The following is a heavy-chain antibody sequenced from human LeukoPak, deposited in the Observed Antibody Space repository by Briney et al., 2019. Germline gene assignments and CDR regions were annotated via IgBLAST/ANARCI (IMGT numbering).Heavy chain of an antibody. Sequence: PGGSLRFSCAASGFTFSDYYMIWVRQALGKGLEWLSYITNSGVTIHYADSVKGRFTISRDNAKNSVYLQMNSLRVEDTAVYYCARDITMIRGLIVSFDAYGMDVWGQGTTVTVSS. D-gene: IGHD3-10*01. V-gene: IGHV3-11*01. CDR2: ITNSGVTI. J-gene: IGHJ6*02. CDR3: ARDITMIRGLIVSFDAYGMDV. CDR1: GFTFSDYY.